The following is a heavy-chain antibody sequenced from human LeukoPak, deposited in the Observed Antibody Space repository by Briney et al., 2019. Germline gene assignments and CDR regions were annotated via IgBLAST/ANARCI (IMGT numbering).Heavy chain of an antibody. J-gene: IGHJ6*02. CDR1: GGTFSSYA. D-gene: IGHD3-3*02. CDR2: IIPILGIA. Sequence: GASVKVSCKASGGTFSSYAISWVRQAPGQGLEWMGRIIPILGIANYAQKFQGRVTITADKSTSTAYMELSSLRSEDTAVYYCARRGISYYGMDVWGQGTTVTVSS. V-gene: IGHV1-69*04. CDR3: ARRGISYYGMDV.